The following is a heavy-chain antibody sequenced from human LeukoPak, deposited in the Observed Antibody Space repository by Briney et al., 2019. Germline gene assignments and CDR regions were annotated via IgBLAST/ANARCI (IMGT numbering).Heavy chain of an antibody. V-gene: IGHV4-4*02. J-gene: IGHJ3*02. Sequence: SETLSLTCAVSGGSISRSNWWTWVRQPPGKGLEWIGEIYPSGSTNYNPSLKSRVTISMDKSKNQFSLKLTSVTAADTALYYCARDPLYSSSTLDAFDIWGQGTMVTVSS. D-gene: IGHD6-6*01. CDR2: IYPSGST. CDR3: ARDPLYSSSTLDAFDI. CDR1: GGSISRSNW.